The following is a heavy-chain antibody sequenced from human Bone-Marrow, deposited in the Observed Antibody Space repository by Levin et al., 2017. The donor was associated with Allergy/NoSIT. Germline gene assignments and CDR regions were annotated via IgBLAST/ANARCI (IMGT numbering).Heavy chain of an antibody. J-gene: IGHJ4*02. V-gene: IGHV4-59*08. CDR2: IYYTGSA. D-gene: IGHD2-15*01. CDR1: GGSIRGYH. CDR3: TRLDCSHNCYPGD. Sequence: SQTLSLTCTVSGGSIRGYHWSWIRPPPGRGLEWIGYIYYTGSAQYNPSLKSRVTISVDTSRDQFSLQLNSVTVADTAVYYCTRLDCSHNCYPGDWSQGILVTVSS.